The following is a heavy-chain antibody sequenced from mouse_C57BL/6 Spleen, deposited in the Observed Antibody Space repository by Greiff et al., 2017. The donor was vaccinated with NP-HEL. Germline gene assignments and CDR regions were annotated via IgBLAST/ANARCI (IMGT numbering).Heavy chain of an antibody. Sequence: QVQLKESGPELVKPGASVKLSCKASGYTFTSYDINWVKQRPGQGLEWIGWIYPRDGSTKYNEKFKGKATLTVDTSSSTAYMERHSLTSEDAAVYFCARSGDYDGFAYWGQGTLVTVSA. CDR3: ARSGDYDGFAY. J-gene: IGHJ3*01. V-gene: IGHV1-85*01. CDR1: GYTFTSYD. CDR2: IYPRDGST. D-gene: IGHD2-4*01.